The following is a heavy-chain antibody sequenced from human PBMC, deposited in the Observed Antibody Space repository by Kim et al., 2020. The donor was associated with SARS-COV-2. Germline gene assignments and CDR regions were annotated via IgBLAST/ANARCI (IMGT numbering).Heavy chain of an antibody. CDR1: GFTFSSYA. Sequence: GGSLRLSCAASGFTFSSYAMHWVRQAPGKGLEWVAVISYDGSNKYYADSVKGRFTISRDNSKNTLYLQMNSLRAEDTAVYYCARAGLGYCTGGVCPDWYYFDYWGQGTLVTVSS. V-gene: IGHV3-30-3*01. D-gene: IGHD2-8*02. CDR2: ISYDGSNK. J-gene: IGHJ4*02. CDR3: ARAGLGYCTGGVCPDWYYFDY.